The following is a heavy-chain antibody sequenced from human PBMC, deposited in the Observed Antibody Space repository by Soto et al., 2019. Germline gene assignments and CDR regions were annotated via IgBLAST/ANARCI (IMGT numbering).Heavy chain of an antibody. J-gene: IGHJ4*02. D-gene: IGHD3-9*01. CDR2: ISYDGSNK. CDR3: AKDAGLRYFDWLLPIPPDY. CDR1: GFTFSSYG. V-gene: IGHV3-30*18. Sequence: QVQLVESGGGVVQPGRSLRLSCAASGFTFSSYGMHWVRQAPGKGLEWVAVISYDGSNKYYADSVKGRFTISRDNSKNTLYLQMNSLRAEDTAVYYCAKDAGLRYFDWLLPIPPDYWGQGTLVTVSS.